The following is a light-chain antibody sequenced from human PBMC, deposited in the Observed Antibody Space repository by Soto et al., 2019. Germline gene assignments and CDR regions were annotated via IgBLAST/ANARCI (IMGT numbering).Light chain of an antibody. Sequence: EIVLTQSPGTLSLSPGERGTLSCRASQSVSNNYLAWYQQKPGQAPRLLIYGAYTRATCIPDRFSGSGSGTDFTLTITRLEPEDFAVYYCQQYGSSPLTFGPGTKVDVK. J-gene: IGKJ3*01. V-gene: IGKV3-20*01. CDR1: QSVSNNY. CDR2: GAY. CDR3: QQYGSSPLT.